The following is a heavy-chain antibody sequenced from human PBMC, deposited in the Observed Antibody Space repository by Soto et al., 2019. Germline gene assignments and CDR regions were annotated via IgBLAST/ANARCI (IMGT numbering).Heavy chain of an antibody. CDR2: ISDSSSAI. Sequence: GGSLRLSCAASGFTFSSYSMNWVRQAPGKGLEWVSYISDSSSAIYYADSVKGRFTISRDNAKKSLFLQMNSLRAEDTAVYYCVRDPGSYRSWFAEEVWGKGTTVTVSS. CDR3: VRDPGSYRSWFAEEV. J-gene: IGHJ6*04. D-gene: IGHD6-13*01. CDR1: GFTFSSYS. V-gene: IGHV3-48*01.